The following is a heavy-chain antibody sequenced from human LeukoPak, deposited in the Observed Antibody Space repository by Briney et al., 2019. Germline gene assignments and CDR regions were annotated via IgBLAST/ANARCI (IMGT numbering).Heavy chain of an antibody. CDR2: ISYDGSNK. V-gene: IGHV3-30-3*01. D-gene: IGHD7-27*01. J-gene: IGHJ5*02. CDR3: ARDDLGS. Sequence: GRSLRLSCAASGFTFSSYTMHWVRQAPGKGLEWVAVISYDGSNKYYADSVKGRFTISRDNAKNTLFLQMNSLRAEDTAVYYCARDDLGSWGQGTLVTVSS. CDR1: GFTFSSYT.